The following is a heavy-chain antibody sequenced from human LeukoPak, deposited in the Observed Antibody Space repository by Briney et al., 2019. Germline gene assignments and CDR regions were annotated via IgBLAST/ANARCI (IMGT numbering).Heavy chain of an antibody. J-gene: IGHJ4*02. CDR3: TTYGSGRKFDY. CDR1: GLTSNSFG. D-gene: IGHD3-10*01. Sequence: GGSLRLSCVASGLTSNSFGMSWVRQAPGKGLEWVSAISGSGGSTYYADSVKGRFTISRDNSKNTLYLQMNSLKSEDTAVYYCTTYGSGRKFDYWGQGILVTVSS. V-gene: IGHV3-23*01. CDR2: ISGSGGST.